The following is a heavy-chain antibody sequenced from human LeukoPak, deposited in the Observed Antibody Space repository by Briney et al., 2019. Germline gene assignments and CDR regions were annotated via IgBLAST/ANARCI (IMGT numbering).Heavy chain of an antibody. D-gene: IGHD3-10*01. CDR2: INPNSGGT. Sequence: ASVNVSSKASGYTFTGYYIHWVRQAPGQGLEWIGLINPNSGGTKYAQKFQGSVTMTRYTSISTDYMEMRRLRSDATAVYYCARGQMVRGVNYDYWGQGTLVTVSS. CDR3: ARGQMVRGVNYDY. J-gene: IGHJ4*02. CDR1: GYTFTGYY. V-gene: IGHV1-2*02.